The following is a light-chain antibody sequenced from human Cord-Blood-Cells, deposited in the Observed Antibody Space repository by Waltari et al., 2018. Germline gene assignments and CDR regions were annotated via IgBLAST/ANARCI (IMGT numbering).Light chain of an antibody. Sequence: QSVLTQPPSVSGAPGQRVTISCTGSSSNIGAGYDVHWYQQLPVTAPKLLIYGNSNRPSGVPDRFSGSKSGTSASLAITGLQAEDEADYYCQSDDSSLSGSVFGGGTKLTVL. CDR3: QSDDSSLSGSV. CDR1: SSNIGAGYD. CDR2: GNS. V-gene: IGLV1-40*01. J-gene: IGLJ2*01.